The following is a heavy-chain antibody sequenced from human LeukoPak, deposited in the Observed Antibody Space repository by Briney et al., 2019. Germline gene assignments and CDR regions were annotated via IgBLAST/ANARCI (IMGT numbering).Heavy chain of an antibody. D-gene: IGHD1-26*01. V-gene: IGHV1-46*01. CDR1: GYSFTTYH. CDR3: ASSRRSVPPGY. CDR2: INPSGGST. Sequence: ASVKVSCKASGYSFTTYHMHWVRQAPGQGLEWMGIINPSGGSTNYAQNFQGRVTMTRDMSTSTVYMELSSLRSEDTAVYYCASSRRSVPPGYWGQGTLVTVSS. J-gene: IGHJ4*02.